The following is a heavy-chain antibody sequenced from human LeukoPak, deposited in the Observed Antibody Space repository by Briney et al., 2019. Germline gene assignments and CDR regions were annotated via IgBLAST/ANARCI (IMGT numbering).Heavy chain of an antibody. CDR1: GYSFTSYW. CDR2: IDPSDSYS. Sequence: GEYLRISCKGSGYSFTSYWNSWVRQLPGKGLEWMGRIDPSDSYSNYSPSFQGQVTISADKSTSTAYLQWSSLEASDTAMYYCARQKAAGPFDYWGQGTLVTVSS. CDR3: ARQKAAGPFDY. V-gene: IGHV5-10-1*01. J-gene: IGHJ4*02. D-gene: IGHD6-13*01.